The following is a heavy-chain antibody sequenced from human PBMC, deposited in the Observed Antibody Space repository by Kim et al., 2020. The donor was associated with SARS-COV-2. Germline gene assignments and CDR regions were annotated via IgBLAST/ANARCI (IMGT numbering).Heavy chain of an antibody. V-gene: IGHV3-15*01. J-gene: IGHJ4*02. CDR3: TTDRLPESGWFGEVLTF. D-gene: IGHD3-10*01. CDR2: IKSKTDGGTT. CDR1: GFTFSNAW. Sequence: GGSLRLSCAASGFTFSNAWMSWVRQAPGKGLEWVGRIKSKTDGGTTDYAAPVKGRFTISRDDSKNTLYLQMNSLKTEETAVYYCTTDRLPESGWFGEVLTFGGQGTPVTVSS.